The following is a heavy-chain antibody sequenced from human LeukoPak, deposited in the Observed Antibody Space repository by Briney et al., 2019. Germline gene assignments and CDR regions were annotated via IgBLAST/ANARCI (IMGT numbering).Heavy chain of an antibody. V-gene: IGHV3-74*01. Sequence: GGSLRLSCAASGFTFSSYWIHWVRQAPGKGLVWVSRINSDGSSTSYADSVKGRFTISRDNAKNTLYLQMNSLRAEDTAVYYCARDFLSGSCDYWGQGTLVTVSS. CDR1: GFTFSSYW. J-gene: IGHJ4*02. CDR3: ARDFLSGSCDY. D-gene: IGHD1-26*01. CDR2: INSDGSST.